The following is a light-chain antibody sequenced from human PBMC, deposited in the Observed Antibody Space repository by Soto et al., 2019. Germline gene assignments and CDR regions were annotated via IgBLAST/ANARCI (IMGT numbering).Light chain of an antibody. J-gene: IGKJ1*01. Sequence: EIVLTQSPGTLSLSPGERATLSCRASQSVSSSYLAWYQQKPGQAPRLLIYGASIRATGIPDRFSGSGSGTDFTITISRLEPEDFAVYYCQQYGSSQSFGQGTKVEI. CDR1: QSVSSSY. CDR3: QQYGSSQS. CDR2: GAS. V-gene: IGKV3-20*01.